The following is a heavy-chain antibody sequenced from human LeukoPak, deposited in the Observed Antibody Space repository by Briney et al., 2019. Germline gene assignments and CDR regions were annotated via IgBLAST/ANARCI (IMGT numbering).Heavy chain of an antibody. CDR3: ARANRGDSSSWYPWFDP. D-gene: IGHD6-13*01. Sequence: GASVKVSCKASGYTFTGYYMHWVRQAPGQGLEWMGWINPNSGGTNYAQKFQGRVTMTRDTSISTAYMELRSLRSDDTAVYYCARANRGDSSSWYPWFDPWGQGTLVTVSS. V-gene: IGHV1-2*02. J-gene: IGHJ5*02. CDR2: INPNSGGT. CDR1: GYTFTGYY.